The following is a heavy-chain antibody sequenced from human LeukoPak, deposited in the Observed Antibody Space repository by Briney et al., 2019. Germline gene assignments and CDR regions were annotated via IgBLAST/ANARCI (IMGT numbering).Heavy chain of an antibody. CDR2: ISSSGDII. CDR3: ARDRYCSGGGCYSGFDP. CDR1: GFTFSSYW. J-gene: IGHJ5*02. D-gene: IGHD2-15*01. Sequence: GGSLRLSCAASGFTFSSYWMNWVRQAPGKGLECVSYISSSGDIIYHADSVKGRFTVSRDNAKNSLYLQMNSLRDDDTAVYYCARDRYCSGGGCYSGFDPWGQGTLVTVSS. V-gene: IGHV3-48*02.